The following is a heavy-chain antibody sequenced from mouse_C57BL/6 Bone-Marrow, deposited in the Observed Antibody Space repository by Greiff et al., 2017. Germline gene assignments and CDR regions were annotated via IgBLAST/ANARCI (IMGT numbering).Heavy chain of an antibody. CDR2: ISNLAYSS. Sequence: EVHLVESGGGLVQPGGSLKLSCAASGFTFSDYGMAWVRQAPRKGPEWVAFISNLAYSSYYADTVTGRFTISRENAKKTLYLEMSRLRSEDTAMYSCARRGADGYYDYWGQGTTLTVSS. V-gene: IGHV5-15*01. CDR1: GFTFSDYG. CDR3: ARRGADGYYDY. J-gene: IGHJ2*01. D-gene: IGHD2-3*01.